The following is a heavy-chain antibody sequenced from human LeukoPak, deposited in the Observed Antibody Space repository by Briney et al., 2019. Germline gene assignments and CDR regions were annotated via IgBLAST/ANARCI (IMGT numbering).Heavy chain of an antibody. CDR2: LSGSGGST. J-gene: IGHJ4*02. CDR1: GFTFSSYA. CDR3: AKVRSGSYLESFDF. Sequence: GGSLRLSCAASGFTFSSYAMSWVRQAPGKGLEWVSALSGSGGSTYYADSVKGRFAISRDNSKNTLYLQMNSLRAEDTAVYYCAKVRSGSYLESFDFWGQGTLVTVSS. D-gene: IGHD1-26*01. V-gene: IGHV3-23*01.